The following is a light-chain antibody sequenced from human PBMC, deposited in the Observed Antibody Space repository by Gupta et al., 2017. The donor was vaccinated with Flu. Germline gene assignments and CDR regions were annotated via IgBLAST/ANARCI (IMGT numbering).Light chain of an antibody. Sequence: QSAPTQPRSVSGSPGQSVTISCTGSSNDVGGSNRVSWYQQRPGKAPKLSLYEVTERPSGVPDRFSGSKPGNTASLTISGLQADDEADYYCSSHAGRVTWVFGTGTTVTVL. V-gene: IGLV2-11*01. CDR2: EVT. J-gene: IGLJ1*01. CDR1: SNDVGGSNR. CDR3: SSHAGRVTWV.